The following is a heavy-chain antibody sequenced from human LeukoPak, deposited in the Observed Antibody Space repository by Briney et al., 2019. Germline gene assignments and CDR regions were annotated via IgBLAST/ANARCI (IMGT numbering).Heavy chain of an antibody. D-gene: IGHD1-26*01. CDR1: GFTFSSCS. J-gene: IGHJ5*02. V-gene: IGHV3-21*01. Sequence: GGSLRLSCAASGFTFSSCSMNWVRQAPRKGLEWVSSISSGSSYRFYSDSVKGRFTISRDNAKNSLYLQMNSPRAEDTAVYYCVREGQVEDLVSWGQGTLVTVSS. CDR2: ISSGSSYR. CDR3: VREGQVEDLVS.